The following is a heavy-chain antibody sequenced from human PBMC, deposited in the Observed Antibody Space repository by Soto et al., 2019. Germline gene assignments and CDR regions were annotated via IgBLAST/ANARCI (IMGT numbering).Heavy chain of an antibody. J-gene: IGHJ4*02. CDR1: GFTFSSYG. V-gene: IGHV3-33*01. D-gene: IGHD6-13*01. CDR3: ARAELYSSSLDY. Sequence: QVQLVESGGGVVQPGRSLRLSCAASGFTFSSYGMHWVRQAPGKGLEWVAVIWYDGSNKYYADSVKGRFTIYRDNSKNTQYLQMNSLRAEDTAVYYRARAELYSSSLDYWGQGTLVAVSS. CDR2: IWYDGSNK.